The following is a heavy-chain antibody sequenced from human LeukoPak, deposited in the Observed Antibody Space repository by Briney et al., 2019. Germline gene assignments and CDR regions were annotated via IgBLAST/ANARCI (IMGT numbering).Heavy chain of an antibody. D-gene: IGHD2-15*01. V-gene: IGHV1-46*01. Sequence: GASVKVSCKASGYTFPSYYMHWVRQAPGQGLEWMGIINPSGGSTSYAQKFQGRVTMTRDTSTSTVYMELSSLRPEDTAVYYCAREGNQNIVVVVAATGGFDYWGQGTLVTVSS. CDR1: GYTFPSYY. CDR3: AREGNQNIVVVVAATGGFDY. J-gene: IGHJ4*02. CDR2: INPSGGST.